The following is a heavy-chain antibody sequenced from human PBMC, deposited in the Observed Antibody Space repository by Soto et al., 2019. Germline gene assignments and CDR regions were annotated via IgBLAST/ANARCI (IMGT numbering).Heavy chain of an antibody. V-gene: IGHV1-8*01. D-gene: IGHD3-3*01. CDR1: GYTFTSYD. CDR3: ARGSRGYDFWSGYYYQTVFDY. CDR2: MNPNSGNT. J-gene: IGHJ4*02. Sequence: ASVKVSCKASGYTFTSYDINWVRQATGQGLEWMGWMNPNSGNTGYAQKFQGRVTMTRNTSISTAYMELSSLRSEDTAVYYCARGSRGYDFWSGYYYQTVFDYWGQGTLVTVS.